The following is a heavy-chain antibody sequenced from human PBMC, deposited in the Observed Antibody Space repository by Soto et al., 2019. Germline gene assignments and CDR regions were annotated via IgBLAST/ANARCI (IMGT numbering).Heavy chain of an antibody. CDR3: ARTGDGHHDFLDY. J-gene: IGHJ4*02. CDR2: INQDGNED. V-gene: IGHV3-7*01. Sequence: GGSLRLSCAASGFTFGSYWMNWVRQAPGKGLEWVANINQDGNEDNLLDSVKGRFTTSRDNAKNSLFLQMNSLRVDDTAVYYCARTGDGHHDFLDYWGQGALVTVSS. D-gene: IGHD1-1*01. CDR1: GFTFGSYW.